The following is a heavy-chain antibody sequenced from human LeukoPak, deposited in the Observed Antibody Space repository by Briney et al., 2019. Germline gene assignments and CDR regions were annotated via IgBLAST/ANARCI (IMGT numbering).Heavy chain of an antibody. CDR3: AKSAMAHYYDSSCYWIDP. CDR2: ISGSGGST. V-gene: IGHV3-23*01. D-gene: IGHD3-22*01. Sequence: GGSLRLSCAASGFTFSSYAMTWVRQAPGKRLEWVSAISGSGGSTYYADSVKGRFTISRDNSKNTLYLQMNSLRAEDTAVYYCAKSAMAHYYDSSCYWIDPWGQGTLVTVSS. CDR1: GFTFSSYA. J-gene: IGHJ5*02.